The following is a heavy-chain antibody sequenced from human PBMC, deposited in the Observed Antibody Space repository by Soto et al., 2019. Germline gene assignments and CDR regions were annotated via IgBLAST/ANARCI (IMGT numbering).Heavy chain of an antibody. D-gene: IGHD2-2*01. CDR1: GYSFTSYW. J-gene: IGHJ6*03. V-gene: IGHV5-51*01. CDR3: ARHVFSYYGSSTSCSNQYYMDV. Sequence: GESLKISCKGSGYSFTSYWIGWVRQMPGKGLEWMGIIYPGDSDTRYSPSFQGQVTISADKSISTAYLQWSSLKASDTAMYYCARHVFSYYGSSTSCSNQYYMDVWGKGTTVTVSS. CDR2: IYPGDSDT.